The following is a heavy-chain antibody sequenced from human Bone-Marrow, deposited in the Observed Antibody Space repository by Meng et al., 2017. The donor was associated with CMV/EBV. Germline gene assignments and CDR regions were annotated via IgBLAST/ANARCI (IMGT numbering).Heavy chain of an antibody. CDR1: GGSFSGYY. V-gene: IGHV4-34*01. J-gene: IGHJ6*01. CDR3: ARDPWNYYYYGMDV. D-gene: IGHD5-12*01. Sequence: SETLSLTCAVYGGSFSGYYWSWIRQPPGKGLEWIGEINHSGSTNYNPSLKSRVTISVDTSKNQFSLKLSSVTAADTAVYYCARDPWNYYYYGMDVWGQGTTVTGYS. CDR2: INHSGST.